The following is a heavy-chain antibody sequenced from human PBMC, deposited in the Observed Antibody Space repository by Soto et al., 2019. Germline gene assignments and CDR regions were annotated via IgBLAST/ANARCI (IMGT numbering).Heavy chain of an antibody. D-gene: IGHD2-15*01. V-gene: IGHV4-34*01. CDR1: GGSFSGYY. J-gene: IGHJ5*02. CDR2: INHSGST. CDR3: ARGPYCSGGSCYSGWFDP. Sequence: SETLSLTCAVYGGSFSGYYWSWIRQPPGKGLEWIGGINHSGSTNYNPSLKSRVTISVDTSKNQFSLKLSSVTAADTAVYYCARGPYCSGGSCYSGWFDPWGQGTLVTVSS.